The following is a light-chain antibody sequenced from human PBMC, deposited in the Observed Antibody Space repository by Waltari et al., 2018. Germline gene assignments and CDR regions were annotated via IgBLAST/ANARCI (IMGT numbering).Light chain of an antibody. CDR2: DTP. J-gene: IGKJ1*01. CDR1: QCTSKY. Sequence: EIMLTQSPGTLSLSAGERATLSCRASQCTSKYLAWYQQKPDQAPSLLIYDTPSRATGIPDRFSGSGSGTDFSLTISRLEPEDFAVYYCQKYGSLPATFGQGTKVEIK. CDR3: QKYGSLPAT. V-gene: IGKV3-20*01.